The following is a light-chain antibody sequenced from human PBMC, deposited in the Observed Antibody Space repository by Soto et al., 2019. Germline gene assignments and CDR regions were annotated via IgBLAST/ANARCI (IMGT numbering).Light chain of an antibody. V-gene: IGKV1-39*01. CDR1: QSISNY. Sequence: DIQMTQSPSSLSASVGDRVTITCRASQSISNYLNWYQQKPGKAPKLLMYAASTLQSGVPSRFGGSPSGTDFTLTISSLQPEDFATYFCQQSYSTPRTFGQGTQVEIK. J-gene: IGKJ1*01. CDR3: QQSYSTPRT. CDR2: AAS.